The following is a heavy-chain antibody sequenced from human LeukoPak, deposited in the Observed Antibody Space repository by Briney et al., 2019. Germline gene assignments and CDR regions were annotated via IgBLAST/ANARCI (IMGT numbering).Heavy chain of an antibody. J-gene: IGHJ3*02. CDR1: GDTFTGYY. D-gene: IGHD5-18*01. Sequence: GASVKLSCKASGDTFTGYYMNWVRQPPGQGLEWMGRINPNSGGTNNAQNLQGRVTSARDTSNSTAYMELSGLRSDDTAVYDCAIVRFSYGDHAFDIWGHGTMVTVCS. CDR3: AIVRFSYGDHAFDI. V-gene: IGHV1-2*06. CDR2: INPNSGGT.